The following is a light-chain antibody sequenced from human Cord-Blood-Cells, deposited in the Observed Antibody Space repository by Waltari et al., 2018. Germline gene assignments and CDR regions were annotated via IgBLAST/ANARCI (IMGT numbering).Light chain of an antibody. Sequence: QSALTQPASVSGSPGQSITISCTGTSSDVGGYNYVSWYQQHPGKAPKLMIYYVSKRPSVVSNRFSGSKSGNTASLTISGLQAEDEADYYCSSYAGSNNLVFGGGTKLTVL. CDR1: SSDVGGYNY. CDR3: SSYAGSNNLV. CDR2: YVS. V-gene: IGLV2-14*01. J-gene: IGLJ3*02.